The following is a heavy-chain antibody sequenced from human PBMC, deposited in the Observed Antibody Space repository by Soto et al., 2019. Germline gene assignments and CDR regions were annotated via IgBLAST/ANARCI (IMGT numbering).Heavy chain of an antibody. CDR1: GFTFSSYG. D-gene: IGHD5-18*01. Sequence: PGGSLRLSCAASGFTFSSYGMHWVRQAPGKGLEWVAVIWYDGSNKYYADSVKGRFTISRDNSKNTLYLQMNSLRAEDTAVYYCARGTGYSYGLFDYWGQGTLVTVSS. V-gene: IGHV3-33*01. CDR2: IWYDGSNK. CDR3: ARGTGYSYGLFDY. J-gene: IGHJ4*02.